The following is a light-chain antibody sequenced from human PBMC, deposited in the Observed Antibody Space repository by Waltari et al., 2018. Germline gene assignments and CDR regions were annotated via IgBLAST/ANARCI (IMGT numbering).Light chain of an antibody. CDR2: TLS. V-gene: IGKV2-40*01. CDR3: MQRIEFPWT. J-gene: IGKJ1*01. Sequence: SNEEKPCLDWDRQGAGPSPQLLIHTLSYRASGVPDRFSGSGSGTDFTLKISRVEAEDVGVYYCMQRIEFPWTFGQGTKVEIK. CDR1: SNEEKPC.